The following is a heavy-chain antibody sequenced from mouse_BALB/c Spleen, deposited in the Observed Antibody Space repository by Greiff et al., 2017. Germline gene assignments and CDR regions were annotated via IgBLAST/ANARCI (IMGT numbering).Heavy chain of an antibody. J-gene: IGHJ1*01. CDR3: ARRYDWYFDV. CDR2: INPSNGRT. Sequence: QVQLQQPGAELVKPGASVKLSCKASGYTFTSYWMHWVKQRPGQGLEWIGEINPSNGRTNYNEKFKSKATLTVDKSSSTAYMQLSSLTSEDSAVYYCARRYDWYFDVWGAGTTVTVSS. D-gene: IGHD2-14*01. V-gene: IGHV1S81*02. CDR1: GYTFTSYW.